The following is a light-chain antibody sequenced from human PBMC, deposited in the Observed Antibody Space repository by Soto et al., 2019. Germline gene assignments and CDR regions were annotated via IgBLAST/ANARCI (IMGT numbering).Light chain of an antibody. V-gene: IGLV1-44*01. CDR2: GNS. J-gene: IGLJ3*02. CDR1: SSNIGANS. Sequence: QSVLTQPPSASGTPGQRVTISCSGSSSNIGANSVNWYQQLPGTAPRLLIYGNSHRPSGVPDRFSGSKSGTSASLAISGLQSEDEADYDCAAWDDSLNGYWVFGGGTKVTVL. CDR3: AAWDDSLNGYWV.